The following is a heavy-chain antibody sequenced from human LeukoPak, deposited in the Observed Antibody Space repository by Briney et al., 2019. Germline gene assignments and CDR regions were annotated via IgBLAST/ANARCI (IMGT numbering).Heavy chain of an antibody. CDR2: ISGSGGST. J-gene: IGHJ5*02. Sequence: PGGSLRLSCAASGFTFSSYAMSWVRQAPGKGLEWVSAISGSGGSTYYADSVKGRFTISRDNAKNTLYLQMNSLRAEDTAVYYCARDFGRYCTNGVCYHNWFDPWGQGTLVTVSS. D-gene: IGHD2-8*01. CDR1: GFTFSSYA. CDR3: ARDFGRYCTNGVCYHNWFDP. V-gene: IGHV3-23*01.